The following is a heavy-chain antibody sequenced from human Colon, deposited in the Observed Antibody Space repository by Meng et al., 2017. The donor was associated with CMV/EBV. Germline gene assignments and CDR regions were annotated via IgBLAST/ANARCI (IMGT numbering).Heavy chain of an antibody. CDR1: GYTITASQ. V-gene: IGHV1-2*02. CDR3: VRESWYVDF. D-gene: IGHD6-13*01. CDR2: INPQDGGT. J-gene: IGHJ4*02. Sequence: QGQGVQTATEVKKPSAAAKVYSYTSGYTITASQLHWVLQAPGQRLEWKGWINPQDGGTYFAQKFQDRVTLTRDTSITTAYMEVSGLTSDDTAIYYCVRESWYVDFWGEGTLVTVSS.